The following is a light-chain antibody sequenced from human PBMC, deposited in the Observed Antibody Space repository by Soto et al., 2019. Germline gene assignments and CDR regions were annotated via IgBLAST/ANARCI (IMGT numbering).Light chain of an antibody. CDR3: QQYGSSPPMYT. V-gene: IGKV3-20*01. Sequence: EIVLTQSPGTLSLSPGERATLSCRASQSVSSSYLAWYQQKPGQAPRLLIYGASSRATGIPDRFSGSGSGTDFTLTISRREPEDVAVDYCQQYGSSPPMYTFGQGTKLEIK. J-gene: IGKJ2*01. CDR2: GAS. CDR1: QSVSSSY.